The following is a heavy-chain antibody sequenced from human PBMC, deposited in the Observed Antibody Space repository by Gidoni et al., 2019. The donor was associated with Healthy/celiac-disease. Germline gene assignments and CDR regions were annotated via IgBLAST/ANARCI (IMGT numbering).Heavy chain of an antibody. CDR3: AKPPYYYDSSGYYLIFDY. CDR1: GFTFSSYA. CDR2: ISGSGGST. J-gene: IGHJ4*02. V-gene: IGHV3-23*01. D-gene: IGHD3-22*01. Sequence: EVQLLESGGGLVQPGGSLRLSCAASGFTFSSYAMSWVRQAPGKGLGWVSAISGSGGSTYYADSVKGRFTISRDNSKNTLYLQMNSLRAEDTAVYYCAKPPYYYDSSGYYLIFDYWGQGTLVTVSS.